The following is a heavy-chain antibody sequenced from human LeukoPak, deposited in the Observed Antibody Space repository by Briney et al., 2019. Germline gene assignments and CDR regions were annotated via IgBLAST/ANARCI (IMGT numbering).Heavy chain of an antibody. CDR1: GFTFSSYG. CDR2: ISYDGSNK. J-gene: IGHJ6*04. CDR3: AKDRIRMVRGVIHYYYGMDV. Sequence: GRSLRLSCAASGFTFSSYGMHWVRQAPGKGLEWVAVISYDGSNKYYADSVKGRFTISRDNSKNTLYLQMNSLRAEDTAVYYCAKDRIRMVRGVIHYYYGMDVRGKGTTVTVSS. V-gene: IGHV3-30*18. D-gene: IGHD3-10*01.